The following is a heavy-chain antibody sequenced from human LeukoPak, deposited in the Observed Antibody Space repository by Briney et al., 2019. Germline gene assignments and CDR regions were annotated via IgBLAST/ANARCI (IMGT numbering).Heavy chain of an antibody. D-gene: IGHD4-17*01. CDR2: IRGKANSYAT. CDR3: TRRRAVTTSFYYYGMDV. CDR1: GFTFSGSA. V-gene: IGHV3-73*01. J-gene: IGHJ6*04. Sequence: PGGSLKLSCAASGFTFSGSAMHWVRQASGKGLEWVGRIRGKANSYATAYAASVKGRFTISRDDSKNTAYLQMNSLKTEDTAVYYCTRRRAVTTSFYYYGMDVWGKGTTVPVSS.